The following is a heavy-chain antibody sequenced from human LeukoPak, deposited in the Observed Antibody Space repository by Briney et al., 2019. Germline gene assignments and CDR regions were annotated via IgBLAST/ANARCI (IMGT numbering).Heavy chain of an antibody. CDR1: GYTFTDYY. V-gene: IGHV1-2*02. Sequence: ASVKVSCKASGYTFTDYYMHWVRQAPGQGLEWLAWINPNSGGTNYAQKFQGRVTMTRGTSISTAYMELSRLRSDDTAVYYCARKFYYDSSGSPFIYWGQGTLVTVSS. J-gene: IGHJ4*02. D-gene: IGHD3-22*01. CDR3: ARKFYYDSSGSPFIY. CDR2: INPNSGGT.